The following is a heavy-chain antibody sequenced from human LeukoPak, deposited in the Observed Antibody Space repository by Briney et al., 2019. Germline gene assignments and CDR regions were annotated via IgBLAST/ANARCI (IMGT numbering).Heavy chain of an antibody. CDR3: AGGGGIDY. J-gene: IGHJ4*02. V-gene: IGHV3-NL1*01. CDR2: IYSGGST. CDR1: GFSFSSYG. Sequence: GGSLRLSCAASGFSFSSYGIHWVRQAPGKGLEWVSVIYSGGSTYYAGSVKGRFTISRDNSKNTLYLQMNSLRAEDTAVYYCAGGGGIDYWGQGTLVAVSS. D-gene: IGHD3-16*01.